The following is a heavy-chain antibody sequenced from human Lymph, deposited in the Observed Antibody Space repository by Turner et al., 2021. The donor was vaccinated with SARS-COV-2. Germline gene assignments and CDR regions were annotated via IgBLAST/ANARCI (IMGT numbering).Heavy chain of an antibody. J-gene: IGHJ4*02. V-gene: IGHV3-33*01. Sequence: QVQLVESGGGVVQPGRSLRLSCAASGFTFSSYVMPWVRQAPGKGLEWVAVIWYDGSNKYYADSVKGRFTISRDNSKNTLYLQMNSLRAEDTAVYYCARGLGSSWYSGGFDYWGQGTLVTVSS. D-gene: IGHD6-13*01. CDR2: IWYDGSNK. CDR3: ARGLGSSWYSGGFDY. CDR1: GFTFSSYV.